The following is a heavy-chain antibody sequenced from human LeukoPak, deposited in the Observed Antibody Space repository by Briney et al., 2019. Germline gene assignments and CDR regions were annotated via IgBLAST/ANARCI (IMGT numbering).Heavy chain of an antibody. CDR3: TRVGYIDEGIDY. J-gene: IGHJ4*02. CDR1: GFPFSSYW. V-gene: IGHV3-7*04. Sequence: GGSLRLSCVASGFPFSSYWMTWVRQAPGKGLEWVANIKQDGSKKSYVDSVKGRFTISRDNAKKSLYLQMNSLRAEDTAIYYCTRVGYIDEGIDYWGQGTLVTVSS. CDR2: IKQDGSKK. D-gene: IGHD5-24*01.